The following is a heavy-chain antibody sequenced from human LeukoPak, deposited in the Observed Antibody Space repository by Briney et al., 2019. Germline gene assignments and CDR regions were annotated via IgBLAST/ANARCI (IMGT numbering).Heavy chain of an antibody. V-gene: IGHV3-74*01. CDR3: VREPQAEYYFDY. J-gene: IGHJ4*02. CDR1: GFTFSIYW. Sequence: PGGSLRLSCAASGFTFSIYWVHWVRQAPGKGLVWVSRINSDGSSTTYADSVKGRFTISRDNAKNTLYLQMNSLRAEDTAVYYCVREPQAEYYFDYWGQGTLVTVSS. D-gene: IGHD1-14*01. CDR2: INSDGSST.